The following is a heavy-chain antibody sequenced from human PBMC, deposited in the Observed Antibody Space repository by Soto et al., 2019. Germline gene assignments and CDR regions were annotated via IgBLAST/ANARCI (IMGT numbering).Heavy chain of an antibody. CDR2: IDWADDT. CDR3: TRIVWLRFNL. Sequence: QVTLRETGPTLVKPTQTLTLTCTFSGFSLTYSGVAVGWIRQPPGKALEWLASIDWADDTHYNPYLKNRAIIIGDTSKHQVILNMANMDHTDTDTYYCTRIVWLRFNLWGKGNKVTVSS. V-gene: IGHV2-5*02. D-gene: IGHD6-19*01. CDR1: GFSLTYSGVA. J-gene: IGHJ4*02.